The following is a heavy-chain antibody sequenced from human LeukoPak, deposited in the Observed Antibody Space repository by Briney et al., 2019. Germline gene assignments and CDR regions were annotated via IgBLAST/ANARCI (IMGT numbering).Heavy chain of an antibody. V-gene: IGHV3-23*01. Sequence: GGSLRLSCAASGFTFSTSGMSWVRQAPGKGLEWVSFITGSGGGTFYADAVKGRFTISRDNSKNTLYLQMNSLRAEDTAVYYCAKRGAYYFDFWGQGILVTVCS. J-gene: IGHJ4*02. CDR3: AKRGAYYFDF. D-gene: IGHD3-10*01. CDR2: ITGSGGGT. CDR1: GFTFSTSG.